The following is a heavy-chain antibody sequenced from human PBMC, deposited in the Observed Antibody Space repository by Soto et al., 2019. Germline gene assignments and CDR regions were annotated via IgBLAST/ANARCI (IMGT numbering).Heavy chain of an antibody. V-gene: IGHV3-23*01. Sequence: EVQLLESGGGLVQPGGSLRLSCAASGFTFSSYAMSWVRQAPGKGLEWVSAISGSGGSTYYADSVKGRFTISRDNSKNTLYLQLNSLRAEDTAVYYCAKEQGLLALWFGESNYYYYGMDVWGQGTTVTVSS. CDR1: GFTFSSYA. D-gene: IGHD3-10*01. CDR2: ISGSGGST. CDR3: AKEQGLLALWFGESNYYYYGMDV. J-gene: IGHJ6*02.